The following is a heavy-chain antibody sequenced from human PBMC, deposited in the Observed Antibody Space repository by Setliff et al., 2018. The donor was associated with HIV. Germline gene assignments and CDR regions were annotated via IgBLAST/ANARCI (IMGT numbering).Heavy chain of an antibody. V-gene: IGHV1-46*01. CDR2: INPGGGST. J-gene: IGHJ6*02. CDR1: GYTFTSYY. D-gene: IGHD3-16*01. CDR3: ARGWGGQDSYYYGMDV. Sequence: ASVKISCKASGYTFTSYYMHWVRQAPGQGLEWMGVINPGGGSTTYAQKFQGRVTMTRDTSTSTVYMELSSLRSQDTAMYYCARGWGGQDSYYYGMDVWGQGTTVTVSS.